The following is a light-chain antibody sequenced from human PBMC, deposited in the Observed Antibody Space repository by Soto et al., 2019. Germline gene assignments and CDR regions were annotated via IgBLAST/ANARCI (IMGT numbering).Light chain of an antibody. CDR3: QQAYSFPIT. J-gene: IGKJ5*01. CDR1: QKIWRL. V-gene: IGKV1-12*01. Sequence: DIQMTQSPSSVSASVGDRVTITCRASQKIWRLLAWYQQKPGKAPELLIYDASSLQSGVPPRFSGSGSGTDFTLTISSLQPEDFATYYCQQAYSFPITFGQGTRLEIK. CDR2: DAS.